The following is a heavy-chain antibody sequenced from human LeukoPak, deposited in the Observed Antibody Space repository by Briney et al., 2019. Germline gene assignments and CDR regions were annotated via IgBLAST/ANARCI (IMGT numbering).Heavy chain of an antibody. CDR2: ISGSGGST. CDR3: AKAGGYSGYDYRNY. D-gene: IGHD5-12*01. V-gene: IGHV3-23*01. J-gene: IGHJ4*02. CDR1: GFTFSSYG. Sequence: GGSLRLSCAASGFTFSSYGMSWVRQAPGKGLEWVSAISGSGGSTYYADSVKGRFTISRDNSKNTLYLQMNSLRAEDTAVYYCAKAGGYSGYDYRNYWGQGTLVTVSS.